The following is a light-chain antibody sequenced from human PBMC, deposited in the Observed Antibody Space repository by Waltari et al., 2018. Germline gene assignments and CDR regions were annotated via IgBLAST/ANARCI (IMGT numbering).Light chain of an antibody. CDR1: GPNLGAGYD. Sequence: QSVLPQPPSVSGAPGQTVTIPCAGSGPNLGAGYDVHWYQQVPGTAPKLLINHNTNRPSGVPERFSGSKSGTSASLAITGLQAEDEADYYCQSYDDSLSGGVFGGGTKLTVL. CDR2: HNT. CDR3: QSYDDSLSGGV. J-gene: IGLJ3*02. V-gene: IGLV1-40*01.